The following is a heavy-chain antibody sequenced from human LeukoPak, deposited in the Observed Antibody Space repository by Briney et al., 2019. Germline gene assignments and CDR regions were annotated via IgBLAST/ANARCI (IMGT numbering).Heavy chain of an antibody. Sequence: GGSLRLSCAASGLTFSSYAMSWVRQAPGKGLEWVSAISGSGGSTYYADSVKGRFTISRDNSKNTLYLQMNSLRAEDTAVYYCAKGGGIVVVPAAHWFDPWGQGTLVTVSS. CDR1: GLTFSSYA. J-gene: IGHJ5*02. CDR2: ISGSGGST. CDR3: AKGGGIVVVPAAHWFDP. V-gene: IGHV3-23*01. D-gene: IGHD2-2*01.